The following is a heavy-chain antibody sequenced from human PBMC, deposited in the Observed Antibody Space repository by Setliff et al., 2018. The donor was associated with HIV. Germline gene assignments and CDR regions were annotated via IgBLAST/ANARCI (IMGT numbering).Heavy chain of an antibody. CDR3: ARLTTTYYYDSSAYYHPV. CDR2: INHSGST. D-gene: IGHD3-22*01. CDR1: GGSIDNNKYY. Sequence: PSETLSLTCSVSGGSIDNNKYYWTWIRQPPGKGLEWIGEINHSGSTNYNPSLKSRVTISVDTSKNQFSLKLSSVTAADTAVFYCARLTTTYYYDSSAYYHPVWGQGTLVTVSS. J-gene: IGHJ4*02. V-gene: IGHV4-39*07.